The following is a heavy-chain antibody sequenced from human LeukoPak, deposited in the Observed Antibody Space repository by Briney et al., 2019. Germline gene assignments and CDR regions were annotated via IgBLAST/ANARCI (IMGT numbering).Heavy chain of an antibody. Sequence: SETLSLTCAVYGGSFSGYYWSWIRQPPGKGLEWIGEINHSGSTNYNPSLKSRVTISVDTSKNQFSLKLSSVTAADTAVYYCARGLGYYDYVWGSYRPPSGWFDPWGQGTLVTVSS. CDR2: INHSGST. CDR3: ARGLGYYDYVWGSYRPPSGWFDP. V-gene: IGHV4-34*01. CDR1: GGSFSGYY. J-gene: IGHJ5*02. D-gene: IGHD3-16*02.